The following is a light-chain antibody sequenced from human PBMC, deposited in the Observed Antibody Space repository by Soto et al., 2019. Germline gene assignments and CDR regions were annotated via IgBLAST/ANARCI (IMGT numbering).Light chain of an antibody. V-gene: IGKV3-11*01. CDR1: QIINTY. J-gene: IGKJ4*01. CDR2: EAS. Sequence: EIVLTQSPATLSLSPGERATLSCKASQIINTYVAWYQQRPGQGPRLLIYEASKRATGIPARFSGSGSGTDFTLTISSLVPEDFGIYYCQQRHTWPTTFGGGAKVEI. CDR3: QQRHTWPTT.